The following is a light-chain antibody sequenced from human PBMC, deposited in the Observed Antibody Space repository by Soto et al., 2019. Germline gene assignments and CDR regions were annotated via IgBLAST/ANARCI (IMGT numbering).Light chain of an antibody. Sequence: SVLTQPPSASGSPGQSVTISCAGTSSGVGGYNYVSWYQQYPGKVPKLMIYEVSERPSGVPDRFSGSKSGNTAFLTVSGLQAEDEADYYCLSYADTAYVFGTGTKGTVL. CDR1: SSGVGGYNY. J-gene: IGLJ1*01. CDR3: LSYADTAYV. CDR2: EVS. V-gene: IGLV2-8*01.